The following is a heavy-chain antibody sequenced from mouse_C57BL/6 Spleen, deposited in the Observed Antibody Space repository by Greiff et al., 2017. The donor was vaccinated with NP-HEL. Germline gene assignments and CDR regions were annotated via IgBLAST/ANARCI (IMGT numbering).Heavy chain of an antibody. D-gene: IGHD2-4*01. CDR2: ISNGGGST. V-gene: IGHV5-12*01. CDR1: GFTFSDYY. CDR3: ARQRGDYGGCYFDY. Sequence: EVMLVESGGGLVQPGGSLKLSCAASGFTFSDYYMYWVRQTPEKRLEWVAYISNGGGSTYYPDTVKGRFTISRDNAKNTLYLQMSRLKSEDTAMYYCARQRGDYGGCYFDYWGQGTTLTVSS. J-gene: IGHJ2*01.